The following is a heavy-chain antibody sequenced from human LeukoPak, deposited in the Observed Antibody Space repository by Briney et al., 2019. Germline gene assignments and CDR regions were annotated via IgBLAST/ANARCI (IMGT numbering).Heavy chain of an antibody. Sequence: ASVKVSCKASGYTFTGYYMHWVRQAPGQGLEWMGWINPNSGGTNYAQKFQGRVTMTRDTSISAAYMELSRLRSDDTAVYYCAISNYYDSSGYYYYPYYFDYWGQGTLVTVSS. CDR2: INPNSGGT. CDR1: GYTFTGYY. J-gene: IGHJ4*02. D-gene: IGHD3-22*01. V-gene: IGHV1-2*02. CDR3: AISNYYDSSGYYYYPYYFDY.